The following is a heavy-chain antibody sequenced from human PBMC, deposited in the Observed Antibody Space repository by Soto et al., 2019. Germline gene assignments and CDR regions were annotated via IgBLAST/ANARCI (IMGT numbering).Heavy chain of an antibody. CDR2: VTTNGAT. CDR3: ARADYEILTGSYAMDV. CDR1: DDFISSYY. D-gene: IGHD3-9*01. V-gene: IGHV4-4*07. J-gene: IGHJ6*02. Sequence: KTWETLSLTCTVSDDFISSYYWNWIRQPAGKGLEWIGRVTTNGATNYNPSLESRVTMSVDTSKNQFSLKLTSVTAADTAVYFCARADYEILTGSYAMDVWGQGTTVTVYS.